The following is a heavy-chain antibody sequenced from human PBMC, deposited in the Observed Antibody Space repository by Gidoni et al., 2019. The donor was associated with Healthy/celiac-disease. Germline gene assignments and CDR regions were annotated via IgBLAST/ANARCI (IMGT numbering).Heavy chain of an antibody. D-gene: IGHD6-19*01. J-gene: IGHJ4*02. CDR2: ISYDGSNK. Sequence: QVQLVESGGGVVQPGRSLRLSCAASGFTFSSYAMHWVRQAPGKGLEWVAVISYDGSNKYYADSVKGRFTISRDKSKNTLYLQMNSLRAEDTAVYYCARDSGWYTFDYWGQGTLVTVSS. CDR1: GFTFSSYA. V-gene: IGHV3-30-3*01. CDR3: ARDSGWYTFDY.